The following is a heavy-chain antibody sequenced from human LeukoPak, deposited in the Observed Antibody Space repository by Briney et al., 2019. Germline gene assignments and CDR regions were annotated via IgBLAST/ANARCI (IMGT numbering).Heavy chain of an antibody. CDR2: PDPENGKT. J-gene: IGHJ4*01. CDR3: AIDTVYYDPPSY. D-gene: IGHD3-16*01. CDR1: GYIFTELS. Sequence: ASVKVSCKFSGYIFTELSMHWVRQSPGKGLEWMGGPDPENGKTVYAQNFQGRVTMTEDTYADTAYMELSSLRSEDTAVYYCAIDTVYYDPPSYWGQGTLVTVSS. V-gene: IGHV1-24*01.